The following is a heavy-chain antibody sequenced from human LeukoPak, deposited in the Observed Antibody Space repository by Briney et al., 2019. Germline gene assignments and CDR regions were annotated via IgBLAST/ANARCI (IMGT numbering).Heavy chain of an antibody. Sequence: ASXKVSCKASGGTFISYTISWVRQAPGQGLEWRGRIITILGIANYAQKFQGRGTITADKSTSTAYMELSSLRSEDTAVYYCARSGYLDNWFDPWGQGTLVTVSS. CDR2: IITILGIA. D-gene: IGHD1-1*01. V-gene: IGHV1-69*02. CDR1: GGTFISYT. CDR3: ARSGYLDNWFDP. J-gene: IGHJ5*02.